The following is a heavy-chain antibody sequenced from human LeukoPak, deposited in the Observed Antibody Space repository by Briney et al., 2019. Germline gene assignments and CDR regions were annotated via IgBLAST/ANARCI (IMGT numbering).Heavy chain of an antibody. Sequence: GGSLRLSCAASGFTFSSYAMHWVRQAPGKGLEWVAVISYDGSNKYYADSVKGRFTISRDNSKNTLYLQMNSLRAEDTAVYKCAKKSYGSFDYWGQGTLVTVSS. CDR1: GFTFSSYA. V-gene: IGHV3-30-3*02. CDR2: ISYDGSNK. J-gene: IGHJ4*02. CDR3: AKKSYGSFDY. D-gene: IGHD1-26*01.